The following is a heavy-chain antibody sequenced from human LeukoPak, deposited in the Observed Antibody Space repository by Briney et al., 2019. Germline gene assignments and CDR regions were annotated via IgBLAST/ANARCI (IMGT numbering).Heavy chain of an antibody. D-gene: IGHD3-10*01. V-gene: IGHV3-23*01. J-gene: IGHJ4*02. Sequence: GGSLRLSCAASGFTFSSYARSWVRQAPGKGLEWVSAISGSGGSTYYADSVKGRFTISRDNSKNTLYLQMNSLRAEDTAVYYCAARITMVRGVILNYWGQGTLVTVSS. CDR3: AARITMVRGVILNY. CDR2: ISGSGGST. CDR1: GFTFSSYA.